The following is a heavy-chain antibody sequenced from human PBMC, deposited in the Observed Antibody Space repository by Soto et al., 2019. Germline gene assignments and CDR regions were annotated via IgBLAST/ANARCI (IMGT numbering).Heavy chain of an antibody. CDR2: ISAYNGNT. D-gene: IGHD3-22*01. J-gene: IGHJ3*02. Sequence: QVQLVQSGAEVKKPGASVKVSCKASGYTFTSYGISWVRQAPGQGLEWMGWISAYNGNTNYAQKLQGRVTMTTDTTTSTAYRELGSRRSDDTAVYYCARGTPGGGYYIAAFDIWGQGTMVTVSS. CDR1: GYTFTSYG. V-gene: IGHV1-18*04. CDR3: ARGTPGGGYYIAAFDI.